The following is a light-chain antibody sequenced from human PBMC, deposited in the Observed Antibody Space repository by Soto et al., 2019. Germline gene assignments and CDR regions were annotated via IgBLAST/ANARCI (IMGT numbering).Light chain of an antibody. CDR3: SSYTSDSSYV. J-gene: IGLJ1*01. V-gene: IGLV2-14*01. Sequence: QSVLTQPASVSGSPGQSITISCNGTSSDVGLYDYVSWYQQHPGKAPQLMIYAVSNRPAGVSNRFSASKSGNTASLFISGLQAEDEADYYRSSYTSDSSYVFGSGTKVTVL. CDR1: SSDVGLYDY. CDR2: AVS.